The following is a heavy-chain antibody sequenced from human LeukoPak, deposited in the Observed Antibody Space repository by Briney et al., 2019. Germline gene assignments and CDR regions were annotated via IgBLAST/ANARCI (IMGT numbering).Heavy chain of an antibody. Sequence: LETLSLTCTVSGGSISSYYWSWIRQPPGKGLEWIGYIYYSGSTNYNPSLKSRVTISVDTSKNQFSLKLSSVTAADTAVYYCARARLTVTTSGSGPDWFDPWGQGTLVTVSS. V-gene: IGHV4-59*01. D-gene: IGHD4-17*01. J-gene: IGHJ5*02. CDR2: IYYSGST. CDR1: GGSISSYY. CDR3: ARARLTVTTSGSGPDWFDP.